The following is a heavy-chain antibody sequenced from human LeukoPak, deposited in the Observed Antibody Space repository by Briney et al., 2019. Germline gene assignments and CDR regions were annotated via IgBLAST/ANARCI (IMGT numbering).Heavy chain of an antibody. D-gene: IGHD6-19*01. CDR3: ARGPGIAVAGVFDY. CDR2: ISAYNGNT. Sequence: ASVKVSCKASGYTFTSYGISWVRQAPGQGLEWMGWISAYNGNTNYARKLQGRVTMTTDTSTSTAYMELRSLRSDDTAVYYCARGPGIAVAGVFDYWGQGSLATVSS. J-gene: IGHJ4*02. V-gene: IGHV1-18*01. CDR1: GYTFTSYG.